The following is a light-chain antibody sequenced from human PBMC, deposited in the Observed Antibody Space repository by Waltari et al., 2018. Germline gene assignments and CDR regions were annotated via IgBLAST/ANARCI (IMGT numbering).Light chain of an antibody. V-gene: IGLV2-14*01. CDR1: SSDVGGYKY. Sequence: QSALTQPASVSGSPGQSITISCIGTSSDVGGYKYVSWYQQYPGKAPKLILYEVNNRPPAVSARFSGSKSGNPASLTISGLQPEDEAAYFCDSYTSTSSLPYVFGTGTKVTVL. J-gene: IGLJ1*01. CDR2: EVN. CDR3: DSYTSTSSLPYV.